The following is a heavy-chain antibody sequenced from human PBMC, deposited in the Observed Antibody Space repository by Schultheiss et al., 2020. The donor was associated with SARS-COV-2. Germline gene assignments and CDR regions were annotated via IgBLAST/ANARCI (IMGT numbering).Heavy chain of an antibody. V-gene: IGHV4-31*03. CDR1: GGSISSGGYY. CDR3: ARSRQLLSVQNY. CDR2: IYYSGST. D-gene: IGHD2-2*01. Sequence: SETLSLTCTVSGGSISSGGYYWSWIRQHPGKGLEWIGYIYYSGSTYYNPSLKSRVTISVDTSKNQFSLKLSSVTAADTAVYYCARSRQLLSVQNYWGQGTLVTVSS. J-gene: IGHJ4*02.